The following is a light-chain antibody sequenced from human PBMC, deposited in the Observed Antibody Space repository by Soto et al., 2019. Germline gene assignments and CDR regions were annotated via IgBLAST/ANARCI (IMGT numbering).Light chain of an antibody. V-gene: IGKV3-15*01. CDR1: QSVSTK. CDR2: GAS. Sequence: EILLTQSPSTLSVSPGERATLSCRASQSVSTKLAWYQQKPGQAPRLLIYGASTRATGIPARFSGSGSGTEFTLTISSLQYEDFAVYYCQQFHNWHPITFGQGTRLEIK. CDR3: QQFHNWHPIT. J-gene: IGKJ5*01.